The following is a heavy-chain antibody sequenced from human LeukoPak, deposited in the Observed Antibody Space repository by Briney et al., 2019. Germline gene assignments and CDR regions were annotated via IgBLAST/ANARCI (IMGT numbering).Heavy chain of an antibody. CDR3: ARDFWSGYYYYYYYGMDV. J-gene: IGHJ6*02. V-gene: IGHV1-2*06. D-gene: IGHD3-3*01. CDR2: INPNSGGT. Sequence: ASVKVSCKASGGTFTGYYMHWVRQAPGQGLEWMGRINPNSGGTNYAQKFQGRVTMTRDTSISTAYMELSRLRSDDTAVYYCARDFWSGYYYYYYYGMDVWGQGTTVTVSS. CDR1: GGTFTGYY.